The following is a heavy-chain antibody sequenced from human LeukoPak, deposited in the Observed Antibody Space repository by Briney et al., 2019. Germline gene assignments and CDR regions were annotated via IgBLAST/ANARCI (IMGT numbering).Heavy chain of an antibody. CDR3: ARLARDYYGSGSYYPGAPNWFDP. V-gene: IGHV5-51*01. CDR1: GYSFTSYW. Sequence: GESLKISWNCSGYSFTSYWLGWVRQMPGKGLEWVGIIHPGDSDTRYSPSFHGQVTISADKSISTAYLQWSSLKASDSAMYYCARLARDYYGSGSYYPGAPNWFDPWGQGTLVTVSS. CDR2: IHPGDSDT. D-gene: IGHD3-10*01. J-gene: IGHJ5*02.